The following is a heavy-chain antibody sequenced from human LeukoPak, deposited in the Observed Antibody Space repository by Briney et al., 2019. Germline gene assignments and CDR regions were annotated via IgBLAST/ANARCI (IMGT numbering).Heavy chain of an antibody. CDR1: GGSISSYY. V-gene: IGHV4-4*09. CDR2: IYTSGST. Sequence: PSETLSLTCTVSGGSISSYYWSWIRQPPGKGLEWIGYIYTSGSTNYNPSLKSRVTISVDTSKNQFSLKLSSVTAADTAVYYCARLLLDYYDSSGFFDYWGQGTLVTVSS. J-gene: IGHJ4*02. CDR3: ARLLLDYYDSSGFFDY. D-gene: IGHD3-22*01.